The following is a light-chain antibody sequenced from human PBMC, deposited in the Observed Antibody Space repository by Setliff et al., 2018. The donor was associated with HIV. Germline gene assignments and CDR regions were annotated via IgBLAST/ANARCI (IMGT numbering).Light chain of an antibody. J-gene: IGLJ1*01. CDR3: AAWDDSLNGYV. Sequence: QSALTQPPSASGTPGQRVTISCSGSSSNIGSNTVNWYQQLPGTAPKLLIYRNNQRPSGVPDRFSGSNSGTSASLAISGLQSEDEADYYCAAWDDSLNGYVFGTGTKVTVL. V-gene: IGLV1-44*01. CDR1: SSNIGSNT. CDR2: RNN.